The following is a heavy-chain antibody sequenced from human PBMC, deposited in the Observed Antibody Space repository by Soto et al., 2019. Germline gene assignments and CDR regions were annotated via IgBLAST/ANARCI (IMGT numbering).Heavy chain of an antibody. Sequence: GGSLRLSCAASGFTFSSYGMHWVRQAPGKGLEWVAVISYDGSNKYYADSVKGRFTISRDNSKNTLYLQMNSLRAEDTAVYYCAKDRYCSSTSCYPTPYYYYMDVWGKGTTVTVSS. V-gene: IGHV3-30*18. CDR2: ISYDGSNK. J-gene: IGHJ6*03. D-gene: IGHD2-2*01. CDR3: AKDRYCSSTSCYPTPYYYYMDV. CDR1: GFTFSSYG.